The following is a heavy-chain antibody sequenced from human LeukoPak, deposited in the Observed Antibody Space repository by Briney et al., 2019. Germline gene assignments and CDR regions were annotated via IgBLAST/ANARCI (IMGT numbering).Heavy chain of an antibody. CDR3: ARDASGSFYDY. CDR2: ISYDGDSS. J-gene: IGHJ4*02. Sequence: QPGGPLRLSCAASRPIFSTYTMHWLRQAPGKGLEWVANISYDGDSSFYADSVKGRFTISRDNSKNTLFLQMNSLKTEDTAVYYCARDASGSFYDYWGQGTLVTVSS. CDR1: RPIFSTYT. V-gene: IGHV3-30-3*01. D-gene: IGHD1-26*01.